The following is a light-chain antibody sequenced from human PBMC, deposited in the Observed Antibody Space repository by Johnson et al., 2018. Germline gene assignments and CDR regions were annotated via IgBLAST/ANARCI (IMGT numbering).Light chain of an antibody. J-gene: IGLJ1*01. Sequence: QSVLTQPPSVSAAPGQKVTISCSGSSSNIGYNYVSWYQQVPGTAPKLLIYDNNKRPSGIPDRFYGFKSGTSATLAIPGLHTGDEADYYCGTWASSVSAYVVGTGTKVTVL. CDR2: DNN. CDR1: SSNIGYNY. CDR3: GTWASSVSAYV. V-gene: IGLV1-51*01.